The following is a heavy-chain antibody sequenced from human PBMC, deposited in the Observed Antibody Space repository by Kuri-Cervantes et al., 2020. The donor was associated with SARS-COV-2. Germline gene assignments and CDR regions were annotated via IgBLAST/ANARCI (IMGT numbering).Heavy chain of an antibody. CDR3: ARVRLGAYCGGDCYVGPIHPLDC. Sequence: ASVNVSCKASGYTFTSYAMHWVRQAPGQRLEWMGWINAGNGNTKYSQKFQGRVTITRDTSASTAYMELSSLRSEDTAVYYCARVRLGAYCGGDCYVGPIHPLDCWGQGTRVTVSS. CDR2: INAGNGNT. CDR1: GYTFTSYA. J-gene: IGHJ4*02. V-gene: IGHV1-3*01. D-gene: IGHD2-21*02.